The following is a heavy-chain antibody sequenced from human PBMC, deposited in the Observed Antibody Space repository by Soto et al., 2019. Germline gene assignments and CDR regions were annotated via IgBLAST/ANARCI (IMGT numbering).Heavy chain of an antibody. Sequence: SLRLSCAASGFTFNSYGMHWVRQGPGNGLEWVAFISYDSTKTYYADSVKGRFTISRDNSNSALYVQMNSLTGEDTAVYYCARTRSAWSDFHYYSLDVWGQGTTVPVSS. CDR3: ARTRSAWSDFHYYSLDV. V-gene: IGHV3-30*03. J-gene: IGHJ6*02. D-gene: IGHD1-26*01. CDR2: ISYDSTKT. CDR1: GFTFNSYG.